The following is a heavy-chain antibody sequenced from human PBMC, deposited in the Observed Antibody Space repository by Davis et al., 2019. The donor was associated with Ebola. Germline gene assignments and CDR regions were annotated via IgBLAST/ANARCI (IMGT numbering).Heavy chain of an antibody. CDR1: VITFSSYA. V-gene: IGHV3-23*01. Sequence: PGGSLRLSCTDSVITFSSYAMTWVRQAPGKGLEWVSAISGSGGSTYYADSVKGRFTISRDNSKNTLSLQMNSLRVEDTAVYYCAREDSSSYYGNWFDPWGQGTLVTVSS. J-gene: IGHJ5*02. CDR2: ISGSGGST. D-gene: IGHD6-13*01. CDR3: AREDSSSYYGNWFDP.